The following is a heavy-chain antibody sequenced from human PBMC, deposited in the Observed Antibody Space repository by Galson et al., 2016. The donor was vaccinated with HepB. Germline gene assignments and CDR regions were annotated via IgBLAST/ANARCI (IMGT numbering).Heavy chain of an antibody. CDR1: GFTFRSYW. CDR2: ITSDETNI. V-gene: IGHV3-74*01. Sequence: SLRLSCAASGFTFRSYWMHWVRQVPGKGLVWVSLITSDETNIIYADSVKGRFTVSRDNSKNTPFLEMSSLRAEDTAVYYCARDQTVGGPSCIDYWGQGTLVTVSS. D-gene: IGHD1-26*01. CDR3: ARDQTVGGPSCIDY. J-gene: IGHJ4*02.